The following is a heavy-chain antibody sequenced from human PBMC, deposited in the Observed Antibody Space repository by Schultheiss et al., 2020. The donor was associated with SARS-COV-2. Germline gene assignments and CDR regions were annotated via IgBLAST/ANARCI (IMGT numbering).Heavy chain of an antibody. CDR1: GGSISSGGYS. J-gene: IGHJ4*02. V-gene: IGHV4-30-2*01. CDR2: IYYSGST. CDR3: ASSYDFWSGSDY. D-gene: IGHD3-3*01. Sequence: SQTLSLTCAVSGGSISSGGYSWSWIRQPPGKGLEWIGYIYYSGSTYYNPSLKSRVTISVDTSKNQFSLKLSSVTAADTAVYYCASSYDFWSGSDYWGQGTLVTVSS.